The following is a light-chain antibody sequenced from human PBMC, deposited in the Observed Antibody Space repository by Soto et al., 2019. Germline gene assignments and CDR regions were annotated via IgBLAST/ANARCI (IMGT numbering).Light chain of an antibody. V-gene: IGLV1-40*01. CDR1: SSNIGAGYD. CDR3: QSYDSSVSGPWV. CDR2: GNS. Sequence: QSVLTQPPSVSGAPGQRVTISCTGSSSNIGAGYDVHWYQQLPGTAPKLFIYGNSNRPSGVPDRFSGSKSGTSASLAITGPQAEDEADDYCQSYDSSVSGPWVFGGGTKLTVL. J-gene: IGLJ3*02.